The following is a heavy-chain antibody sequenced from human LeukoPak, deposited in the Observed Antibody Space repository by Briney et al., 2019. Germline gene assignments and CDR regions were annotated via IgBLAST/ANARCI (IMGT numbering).Heavy chain of an antibody. CDR1: GYTFTSYG. CDR2: ISAYNGNT. D-gene: IGHD3-22*01. V-gene: IGHV1-18*01. Sequence: ASVKVSCKASGYTFTSYGISWVRQAPGQGLEWMGWISAYNGNTNYAQELQGRVTMTTDTTTSTAYMELRSLRSDDTAVYYCARDTDYYDSSGYYYPALPDYWGQGTLVTVSS. CDR3: ARDTDYYDSSGYYYPALPDY. J-gene: IGHJ4*02.